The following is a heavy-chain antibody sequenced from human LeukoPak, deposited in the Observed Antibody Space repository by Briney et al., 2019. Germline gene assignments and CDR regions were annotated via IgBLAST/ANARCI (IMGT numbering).Heavy chain of an antibody. V-gene: IGHV4-34*01. J-gene: IGHJ4*02. Sequence: SETLSLTCVVSGASFNDYYWSWIRQPPGKGLEWIGEINHSGSTNYNPSLKSRVTISVDTSKNQFSLKLSSVTAADTAVYYCARGVGGYSYGFTPFFDYWGQGTLVTVSS. CDR3: ARGVGGYSYGFTPFFDY. CDR2: INHSGST. CDR1: GASFNDYY. D-gene: IGHD5-18*01.